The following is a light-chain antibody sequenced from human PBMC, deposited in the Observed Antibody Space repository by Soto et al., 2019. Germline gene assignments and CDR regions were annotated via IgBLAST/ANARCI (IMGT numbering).Light chain of an antibody. Sequence: DIVMTQSPAFVSASLGERVTLSCRASQSISSNFLAWYQQKRGQAPRLLIHGASSRATGIPDRFSGSGSGTDFTLTISRLEPEDFAVYYCQQYGSSSWTFGQGTKVDIK. CDR3: QQYGSSSWT. V-gene: IGKV3-20*01. J-gene: IGKJ1*01. CDR1: QSISSNF. CDR2: GAS.